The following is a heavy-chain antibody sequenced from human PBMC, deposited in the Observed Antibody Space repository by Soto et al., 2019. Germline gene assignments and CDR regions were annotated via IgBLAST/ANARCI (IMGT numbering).Heavy chain of an antibody. CDR3: ARGVSAGVDY. J-gene: IGHJ4*02. CDR2: MQPSTGRT. D-gene: IGHD1-26*01. Sequence: QVQRVQSGAEVREPGASVKVSCKASGYSFTSLDINWVRQTAGQGLEWMGWMQPSTGRTGYAQKFQGRVTMTRDTSINTAYMELTTLTAEDTAFYYCARGVSAGVDYWGQGTLVTVSS. V-gene: IGHV1-8*01. CDR1: GYSFTSLD.